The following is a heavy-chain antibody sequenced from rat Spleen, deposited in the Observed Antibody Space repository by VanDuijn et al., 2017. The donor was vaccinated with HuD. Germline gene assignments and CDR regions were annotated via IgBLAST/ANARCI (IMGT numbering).Heavy chain of an antibody. CDR1: GFTFNNYD. CDR3: ARRYDFDY. CDR2: ISYDGFNT. D-gene: IGHD1-11*01. Sequence: EVQLVESDGGLVQPGRSMKLSCAASGFTFNNYDLAWVRQAPTRGLEWVATISYDGFNTYYRDSVKGRFTISRDNAKSTLYLQMDSLRSEDTATYYCARRYDFDYWGQGVMVTVSS. V-gene: IGHV5-29*01. J-gene: IGHJ2*01.